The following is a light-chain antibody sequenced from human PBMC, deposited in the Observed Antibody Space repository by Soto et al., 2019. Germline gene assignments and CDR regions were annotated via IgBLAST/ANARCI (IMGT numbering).Light chain of an antibody. CDR2: EVS. CDR3: SSYISSSTLALV. Sequence: QSALTQPASVSGSPGQSITFSCTGTSSEVGGYNYVSWYQHHPGKAPKLMIYEVSNRPSGVSNRFSGSKSGNTASLTISGLQAEDEADYYCSSYISSSTLALVFGGGTKLTVL. J-gene: IGLJ2*01. CDR1: SSEVGGYNY. V-gene: IGLV2-14*01.